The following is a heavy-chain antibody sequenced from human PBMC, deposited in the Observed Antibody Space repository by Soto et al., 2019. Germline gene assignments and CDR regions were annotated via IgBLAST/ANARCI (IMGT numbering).Heavy chain of an antibody. CDR3: ARDGPLYSSSWYYYYYYGMDV. CDR1: GFTFSSYA. V-gene: IGHV3-30-3*01. J-gene: IGHJ6*02. CDR2: ISYDGSNK. D-gene: IGHD6-13*01. Sequence: QVQLVESGGGVVQPGRSLRLSCAASGFTFSSYAMHWVRQAPGKGLEWVAVISYDGSNKYYADSVKGRFTISRDNSKNTLYLQMNSLRAEDTAVYYCARDGPLYSSSWYYYYYYGMDVWGQGTTVTVSS.